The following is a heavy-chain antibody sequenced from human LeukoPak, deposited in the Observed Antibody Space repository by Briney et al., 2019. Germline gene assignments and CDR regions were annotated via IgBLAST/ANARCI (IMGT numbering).Heavy chain of an antibody. CDR2: INSDGSST. V-gene: IGHV3-74*01. Sequence: GGSLRLSCAAAGFTFSSYWMRWVRQAPGKGVVWVSRINSDGSSTSYADSVKGRFTISRDNAKNTLYLQMNSLRAEDTAVYYCARGKGANDYWGQGTLVTVSS. J-gene: IGHJ4*02. D-gene: IGHD1-26*01. CDR1: GFTFSSYW. CDR3: ARGKGANDY.